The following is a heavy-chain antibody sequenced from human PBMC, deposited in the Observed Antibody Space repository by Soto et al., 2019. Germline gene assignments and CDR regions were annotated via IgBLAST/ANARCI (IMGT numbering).Heavy chain of an antibody. D-gene: IGHD2-15*01. J-gene: IGHJ4*02. CDR3: AIYCSGASCYSVYPGAFAE. CDR2: IIPILGIA. V-gene: IGHV1-69*02. CDR1: GGTFSSYT. Sequence: QVLLVQSGAEVKKPASSVKVSCKASGGTFSSYTISWVRQAPGQGLEWMGRIIPILGIANYAQKFQGRVTITADKSTSTAYMELSSLRSEDTAVYYCAIYCSGASCYSVYPGAFAEWGQGTLVTVSS.